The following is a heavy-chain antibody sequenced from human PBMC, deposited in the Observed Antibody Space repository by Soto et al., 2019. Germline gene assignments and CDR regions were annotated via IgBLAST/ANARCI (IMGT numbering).Heavy chain of an antibody. D-gene: IGHD7-27*01. CDR3: GTGSAFDI. CDR2: IKRKSDGETT. Sequence: EVHLVESGGGLVKPGGSLRLSCAASGFTFSNSYMSWVRQTPGKGLEWVGRIKRKSDGETTDYAVPVKGRFTISRDDAKSTVYLQMNSLKTEDTAMYYCGTGSAFDIWGQGTMVTVSS. CDR1: GFTFSNSY. J-gene: IGHJ3*02. V-gene: IGHV3-15*01.